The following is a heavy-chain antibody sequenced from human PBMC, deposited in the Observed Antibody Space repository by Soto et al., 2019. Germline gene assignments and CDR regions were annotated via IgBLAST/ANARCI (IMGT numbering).Heavy chain of an antibody. J-gene: IGHJ3*02. Sequence: PSETLSLTCTVSGGSISSSSYYWGWIRQPPGKGLEWIGSIYYSGSTYYNPSLKSRVTISVDTSKNQFSLKLSSVTAADTAVYYCASRGGATTAFDIWGQGXMVTV. CDR3: ASRGGATTAFDI. CDR2: IYYSGST. V-gene: IGHV4-39*01. CDR1: GGSISSSSYY. D-gene: IGHD1-26*01.